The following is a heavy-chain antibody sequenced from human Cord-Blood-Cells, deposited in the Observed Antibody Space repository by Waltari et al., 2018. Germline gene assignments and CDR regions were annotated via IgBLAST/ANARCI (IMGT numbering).Heavy chain of an antibody. D-gene: IGHD5-18*01. J-gene: IGHJ4*02. Sequence: QVQLVQSGDEVKKPGSSVKVSCTASGGTFSSYAISWVRQAPGQGLEWMGGIIPIFGTANYAQKFQGRVTITADESTSTAYMELSSLRSEDTAVYYCAREASIQLWSRDYFDYWGQGTLVTVSS. CDR1: GGTFSSYA. CDR3: AREASIQLWSRDYFDY. V-gene: IGHV1-69*01. CDR2: IIPIFGTA.